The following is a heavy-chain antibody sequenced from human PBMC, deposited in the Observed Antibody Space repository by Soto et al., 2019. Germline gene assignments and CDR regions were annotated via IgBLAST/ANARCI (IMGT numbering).Heavy chain of an antibody. CDR2: ISAYNGNT. V-gene: IGHV1-18*01. CDR1: GYTFTSYV. J-gene: IGHJ6*02. D-gene: IGHD6-19*01. Sequence: ASVKVSCKASGYTFTSYVISWVRQAPGQGREGMGWISAYNGNTNYAQKLQGRVTMTTDTSTSKAHMELRRLRSDDTAVYYCASNLAVAGSYYYYGMDVWGQGTTVTVSS. CDR3: ASNLAVAGSYYYYGMDV.